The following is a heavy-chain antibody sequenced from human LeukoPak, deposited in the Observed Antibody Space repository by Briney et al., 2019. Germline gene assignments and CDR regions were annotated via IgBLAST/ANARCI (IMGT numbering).Heavy chain of an antibody. J-gene: IGHJ4*02. V-gene: IGHV4-59*12. CDR1: GGSISSYY. Sequence: PSETLSLTCTVSGGSISSYYWSWIRQPPGKGLEWNGYISYSGSTDYNPSLTSRVTISVDTSKNQFSLKLSSVTAADTAVYYCARDHFFQWELRPPYYFDYWGQGTLVTVSS. D-gene: IGHD1-26*01. CDR3: ARDHFFQWELRPPYYFDY. CDR2: ISYSGST.